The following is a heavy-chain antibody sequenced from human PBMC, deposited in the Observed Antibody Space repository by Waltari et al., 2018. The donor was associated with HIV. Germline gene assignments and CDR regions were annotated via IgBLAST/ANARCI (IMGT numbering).Heavy chain of an antibody. CDR2: IYSGGST. CDR1: GFIVTSNY. Sequence: EVQLVESGGGLIQPGGSLRLSCAVSGFIVTSNYMSWVRQAPGKGLEGVSVIYSGGSTYYADSVKGRFTISRDNSKNTLYLQMNSLRAEDTAVYYCARELFPYGSGTQWGYWGQGTLVTVSS. D-gene: IGHD3-10*01. J-gene: IGHJ4*02. V-gene: IGHV3-53*01. CDR3: ARELFPYGSGTQWGY.